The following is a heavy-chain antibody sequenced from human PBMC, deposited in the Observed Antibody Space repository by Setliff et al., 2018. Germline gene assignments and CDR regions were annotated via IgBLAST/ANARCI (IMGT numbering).Heavy chain of an antibody. CDR1: GDSISSRRSY. D-gene: IGHD3-3*01. CDR2: VYTSWST. J-gene: IGHJ6*03. V-gene: IGHV4-61*09. Sequence: ASETLSLTCTVSGDSISSRRSYWSWIRQPAGKGLEWIGQVYTSWSTNYNPSLKSRVTISLDTSKNQFSLNLSSLTAADTAVYYCARVSGFQYMDVWGKGTTVTVSS. CDR3: ARVSGFQYMDV.